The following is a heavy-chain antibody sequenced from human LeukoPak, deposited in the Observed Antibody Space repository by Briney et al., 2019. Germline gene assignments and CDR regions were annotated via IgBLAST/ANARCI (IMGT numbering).Heavy chain of an antibody. D-gene: IGHD6-19*01. V-gene: IGHV4-39*07. J-gene: IGHJ4*02. CDR1: GGSITKNGYY. Sequence: PSETLSLTCSVSGGSITKNGYYWGWIRQSPETGLEWIGSMHYSGSTYCNPSLNSRVTISVDTSKNQFSLKLTSVTAADTAVYYCCGSGWFAGPFGYWGQGALVAVSS. CDR3: CGSGWFAGPFGY. CDR2: MHYSGST.